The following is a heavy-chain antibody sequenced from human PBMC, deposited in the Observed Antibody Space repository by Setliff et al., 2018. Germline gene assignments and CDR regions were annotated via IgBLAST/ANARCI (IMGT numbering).Heavy chain of an antibody. J-gene: IGHJ4*02. V-gene: IGHV3-48*04. CDR3: ARDGGEY. CDR2: ISSSSTTI. Sequence: GGSLRLSCAASGFTFSSYGMNWVRQAPGKGLEWLSYISSSSTTIYYADSVKGRFTVSRDNAKNSLYLQMNSLRAGDTAVYYCARDGGEYWGQGTLVTVSS. D-gene: IGHD3-16*01. CDR1: GFTFSSYG.